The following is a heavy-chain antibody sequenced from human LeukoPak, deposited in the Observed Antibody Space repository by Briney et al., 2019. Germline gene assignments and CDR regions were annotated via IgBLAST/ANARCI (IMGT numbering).Heavy chain of an antibody. CDR2: ISASGSTT. CDR3: AKARTPYNSGFDY. Sequence: GRSLRLSCAASGFTFSSYAMSWVRQAPGKGLEWVSAISASGSTTYYADSVRGRFTISRDNSKNTLSLQMSSLRAEDTAVYYCAKARTPYNSGFDYWGQGTLVAVSS. J-gene: IGHJ4*02. V-gene: IGHV3-23*01. D-gene: IGHD6-19*01. CDR1: GFTFSSYA.